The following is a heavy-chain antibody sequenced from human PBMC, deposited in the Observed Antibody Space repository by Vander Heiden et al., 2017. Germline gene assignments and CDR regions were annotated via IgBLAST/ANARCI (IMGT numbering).Heavy chain of an antibody. CDR2: ITDSGDDT. V-gene: IGHV3-23*01. Sequence: EVQVLESGGGLVQPGGSLRLPCEDSGFTFRNYAMTWFRQAPGEGLEWVSTITDSGDDTHFPDSVRGRFSISRDSSKNTLYLEMNSLRAEDTAVYYCAIRDDYNQGDYWGPGTLVTVSS. CDR3: AIRDDYNQGDY. CDR1: GFTFRNYA. J-gene: IGHJ4*02. D-gene: IGHD4-4*01.